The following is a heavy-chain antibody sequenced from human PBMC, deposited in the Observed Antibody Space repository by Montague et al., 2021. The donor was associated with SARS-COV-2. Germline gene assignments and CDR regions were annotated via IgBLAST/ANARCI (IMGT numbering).Heavy chain of an antibody. D-gene: IGHD5-24*01. J-gene: IGHJ4*02. CDR3: ARESSIDEKGMGLDY. Sequence: DSVKGRFTISRDNSKNTLYLQMSSLRAEGTAVYYCARESSIDEKGMGLDYWGQGTLVTVSS. V-gene: IGHV3-30*05.